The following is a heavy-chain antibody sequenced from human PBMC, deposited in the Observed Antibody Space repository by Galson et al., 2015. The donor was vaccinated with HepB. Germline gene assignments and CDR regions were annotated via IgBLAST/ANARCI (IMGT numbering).Heavy chain of an antibody. CDR2: ISYDGSNK. CDR3: ARALVVVVAAINY. V-gene: IGHV3-30*04. J-gene: IGHJ4*02. CDR1: GFTFSSYA. D-gene: IGHD2-15*01. Sequence: SLRLSCAASGFTFSSYAMHWVRQAPGKGLEWVAVISYDGSNKYYADSVKGRFTISRDNSKNTLYLQMNSLRAEDTAVYYCARALVVVVAAINYWGQGTLVTVSS.